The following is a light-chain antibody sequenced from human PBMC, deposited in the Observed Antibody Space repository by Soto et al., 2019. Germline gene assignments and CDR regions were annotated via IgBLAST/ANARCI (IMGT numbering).Light chain of an antibody. V-gene: IGLV2-14*01. CDR3: SSYTNRTTV. Sequence: QSALTQPASVSGSPGQSITISCTGTSSDVGGYHYVSWYQQHPDKAPKLMIYEVSSRPSGVSNRFSGSKSGNTASLTISGLQPEDEADYYCSSYTNRTTVFGTGTKLTVL. CDR1: SSDVGGYHY. CDR2: EVS. J-gene: IGLJ1*01.